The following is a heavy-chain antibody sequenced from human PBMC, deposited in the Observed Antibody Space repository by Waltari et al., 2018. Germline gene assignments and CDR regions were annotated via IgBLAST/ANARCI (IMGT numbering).Heavy chain of an antibody. CDR3: ARGDDILTGYYKGLDD. Sequence: QVQLVQSGAEVKKPGASVKVSCKASGYTFTSYGISWVRQAPGQGLEWMGWISGYNGDTNFAQNRQGRVTMTTDTATRTAYMELKSLRSDDTAVYYCARGDDILTGYYKGLDDWGQGTLVTVSS. CDR1: GYTFTSYG. J-gene: IGHJ4*02. CDR2: ISGYNGDT. D-gene: IGHD3-9*01. V-gene: IGHV1-18*01.